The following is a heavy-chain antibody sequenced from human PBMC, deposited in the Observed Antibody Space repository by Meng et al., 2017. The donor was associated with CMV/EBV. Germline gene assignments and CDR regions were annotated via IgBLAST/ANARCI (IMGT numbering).Heavy chain of an antibody. CDR2: VYYNGST. Sequence: SETLSLTCTVSGGSINTYYWNWIRQPPGKGLEWIGYVYYNGSTNYSPSLKSRVTISVDTSKNQFSLKLSSVTAADTAVYFCARDSTSRGFYYYGRNVWGQGTTVTVSS. J-gene: IGHJ6*02. CDR1: GGSINTYY. D-gene: IGHD3-10*01. CDR3: ARDSTSRGFYYYGRNV. V-gene: IGHV4-59*01.